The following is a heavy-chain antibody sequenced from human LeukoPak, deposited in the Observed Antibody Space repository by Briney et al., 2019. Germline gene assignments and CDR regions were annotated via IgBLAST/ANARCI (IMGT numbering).Heavy chain of an antibody. V-gene: IGHV1-2*02. J-gene: IGHJ6*03. CDR1: GYTFTGYY. D-gene: IGHD4-17*01. CDR2: IIPNSGGT. CDR3: ASQRGEGPTYDYGDYNYYYYMDV. Sequence: ASVKVSCKASGYTFTGYYMHWVRQAPGQGLEWMGWIIPNSGGTNYAQKFQGRVTMTRDTSISTAYMELSRLRSDDTAVYYCASQRGEGPTYDYGDYNYYYYMDVWGKGTTVTVSS.